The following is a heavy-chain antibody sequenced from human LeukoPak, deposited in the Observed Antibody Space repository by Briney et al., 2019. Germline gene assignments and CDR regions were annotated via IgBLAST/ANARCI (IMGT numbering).Heavy chain of an antibody. V-gene: IGHV4-39*07. Sequence: PSGTLSLTCTVSGGSISSSSYYWGWIRQPPGTGLEWIGSIYYSGSTYYNPSLKSRVTISVDTSKNQFSLKLSSVTAADTAVYYCARGAYTYGHPPSLDYWGQGTLVTVSS. J-gene: IGHJ4*02. CDR3: ARGAYTYGHPPSLDY. CDR1: GGSISSSSYY. CDR2: IYYSGST. D-gene: IGHD5-18*01.